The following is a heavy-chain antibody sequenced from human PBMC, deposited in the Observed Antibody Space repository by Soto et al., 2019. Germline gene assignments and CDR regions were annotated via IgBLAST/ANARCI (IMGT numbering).Heavy chain of an antibody. CDR3: ARDSYNFDD. CDR2: IYTSGST. D-gene: IGHD5-18*01. Sequence: SETLSLTSTVSGGSISSYYSSWIRQPAGKGLEWIGRIYTSGSTDYNPSLKSRVTISVDTSKNQFSLKLRSVTAADTAVYYCARDSYNFDDWGQGILVTVSS. CDR1: GGSISSYY. V-gene: IGHV4-4*07. J-gene: IGHJ4*02.